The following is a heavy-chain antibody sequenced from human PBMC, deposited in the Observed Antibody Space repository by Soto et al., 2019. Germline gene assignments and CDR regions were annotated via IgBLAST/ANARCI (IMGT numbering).Heavy chain of an antibody. CDR3: ARDSDYGDSNWFDP. CDR1: GGSISSYY. Sequence: SETLSLTCPVSGGSISSYYWSWIRQPPGKGLEWIGYIYYSGSTNYNPSLKSRVTISVDTSKNQFSLKLSSVTAADTAVYYCARDSDYGDSNWFDPWGQGTLVTVSS. V-gene: IGHV4-59*01. J-gene: IGHJ5*02. D-gene: IGHD4-17*01. CDR2: IYYSGST.